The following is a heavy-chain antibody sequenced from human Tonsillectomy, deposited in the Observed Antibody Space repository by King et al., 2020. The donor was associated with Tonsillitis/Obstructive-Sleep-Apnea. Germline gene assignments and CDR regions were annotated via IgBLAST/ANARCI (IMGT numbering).Heavy chain of an antibody. J-gene: IGHJ5*02. V-gene: IGHV2-5*02. CDR3: AHRPPRFWSGHFNNWFDP. CDR1: GFSLSTSGVG. D-gene: IGHD3-3*01. Sequence: TLKESGPTLVKPTQTLTLTCTFSGFSLSTSGVGVGWIRQPPGKALEWLALIYWDDDKRYSPSLKSRVTITKDTSKNPVVLTMTNMDPVDTATYHCAHRPPRFWSGHFNNWFDPWGQGTLVTVSS. CDR2: IYWDDDK.